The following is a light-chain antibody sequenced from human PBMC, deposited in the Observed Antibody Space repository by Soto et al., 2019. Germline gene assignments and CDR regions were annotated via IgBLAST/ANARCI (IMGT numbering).Light chain of an antibody. CDR3: CSFAGSYTFDV. V-gene: IGLV2-11*01. CDR1: SSDVGGYNF. CDR2: DVS. J-gene: IGLJ1*01. Sequence: QSALTQPRSVSGSPGQSVTISCTGTSSDVGGYNFVSWYQHHPGKAPKLMIYDVSKRPSGVPDRFSGSQSGNTASLTISGLQAEDEAHYYCCSFAGSYTFDVFGTGTKVTVL.